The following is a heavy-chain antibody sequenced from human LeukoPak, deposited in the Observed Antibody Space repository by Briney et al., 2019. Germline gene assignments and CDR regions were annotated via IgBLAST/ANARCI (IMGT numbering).Heavy chain of an antibody. CDR2: IYSGGST. V-gene: IGHV3-53*04. Sequence: GRSLRLPCAASGFTVSSNYMSWVRQAPGKGLEWVSVIYSGGSTYYADSVKGRFTISRHNSKNTLYLQMNSLRAEDTAVYYCARIFNWNYFDYWGQGTLVTVSS. D-gene: IGHD1-20*01. J-gene: IGHJ4*02. CDR1: GFTVSSNY. CDR3: ARIFNWNYFDY.